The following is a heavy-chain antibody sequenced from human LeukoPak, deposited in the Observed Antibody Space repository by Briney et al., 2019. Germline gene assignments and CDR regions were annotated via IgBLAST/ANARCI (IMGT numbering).Heavy chain of an antibody. CDR1: GFTFDDYG. D-gene: IGHD3-22*01. CDR2: INWNGGST. V-gene: IGHV3-20*04. J-gene: IGHJ4*02. CDR3: ARENPFYDSSGYYYPIAFDY. Sequence: GGSLRLSCAASGFTFDDYGMSWVRQAPGKGLEWVSGINWNGGSTGYADSVKGRFTIARDNAKNSLYLQMNSLRAEDTALYYCARENPFYDSSGYYYPIAFDYWGQGTLVTVSS.